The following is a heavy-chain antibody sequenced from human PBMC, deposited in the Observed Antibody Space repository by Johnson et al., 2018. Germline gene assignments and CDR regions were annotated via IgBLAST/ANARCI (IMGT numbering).Heavy chain of an antibody. D-gene: IGHD3-9*01. Sequence: QVQLVQSGGGVVQPGRSLRLSCAASGFTFSSYGMHWVRQAPGKGLAWVAVISYDGSNKYYADSVKGRFTISRDNSKNTLYLQMNSLRAEDTAVYYCARDRALTGLDYYYYMDVWGKGTTVTVSS. CDR1: GFTFSSYG. V-gene: IGHV3-30*03. CDR3: ARDRALTGLDYYYYMDV. CDR2: ISYDGSNK. J-gene: IGHJ6*03.